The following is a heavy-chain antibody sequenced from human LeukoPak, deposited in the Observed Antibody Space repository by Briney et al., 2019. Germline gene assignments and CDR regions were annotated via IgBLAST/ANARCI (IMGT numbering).Heavy chain of an antibody. D-gene: IGHD2-2*01. Sequence: SETLSLTCTVSGGSISSGGYYWSWIRQPPGKGLEWIGYIYHSGSTYYNPSLKSRVTISVDTSKNQFSLKLSSVTAADTAVYYCASTVVSAADYFDYWGQGTLVTVSS. J-gene: IGHJ4*02. V-gene: IGHV4-30-2*02. CDR2: IYHSGST. CDR3: ASTVVSAADYFDY. CDR1: GGSISSGGYY.